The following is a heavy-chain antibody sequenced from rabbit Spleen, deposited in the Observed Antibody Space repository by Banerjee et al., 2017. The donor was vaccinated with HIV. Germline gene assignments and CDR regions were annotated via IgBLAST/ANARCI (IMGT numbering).Heavy chain of an antibody. V-gene: IGHV1S7*01. D-gene: IGHD8-1*01. J-gene: IGHJ6*01. CDR1: GIDFSNYG. CDR3: ARDTGSSFSSYGMDL. Sequence: QELVESGGGLVQPGGSLKLSCKASGIDFSNYGVHWVRQAPGKGLEWIAYIYPAFGITNYANWVKGRFTISSDNAQNTVDLQMNSLTPADTATYFCARDTGSSFSSYGMDLWGPGT. CDR2: IYPAFGIT.